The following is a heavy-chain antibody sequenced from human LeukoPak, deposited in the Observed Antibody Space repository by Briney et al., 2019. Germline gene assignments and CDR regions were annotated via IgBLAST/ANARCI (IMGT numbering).Heavy chain of an antibody. CDR3: AREFSGSNYGFPFDY. CDR2: INPSGGST. CDR1: GYTFTGYY. V-gene: IGHV1-46*01. D-gene: IGHD1-26*01. J-gene: IGHJ4*02. Sequence: ASVKVSCKASGYTFTGYYMHWVRQAPGQGLEWMGIINPSGGSTSYAQKFQGRVTMTRDMSTSTVYMELSSLRSEDTAVYHCAREFSGSNYGFPFDYWGQGTLVTVSS.